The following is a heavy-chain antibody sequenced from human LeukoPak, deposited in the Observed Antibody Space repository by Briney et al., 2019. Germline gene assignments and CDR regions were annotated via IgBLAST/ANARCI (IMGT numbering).Heavy chain of an antibody. V-gene: IGHV3-23*01. CDR1: GFTLRDAW. Sequence: GGSLRLSCAASGFTLRDAWMHWIRQAPGEGLEWVSAISGSGGSTYYADSVKGRFTISRDNSKNTLYLQMNSLRAEDTAVYYCAKDKGYYFDYWGQGTLVTVSS. J-gene: IGHJ4*02. CDR2: ISGSGGST. CDR3: AKDKGYYFDY.